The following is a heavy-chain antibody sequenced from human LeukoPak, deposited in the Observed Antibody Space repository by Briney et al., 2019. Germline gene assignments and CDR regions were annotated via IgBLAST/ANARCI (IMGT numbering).Heavy chain of an antibody. J-gene: IGHJ4*02. CDR2: ISYDGSNK. D-gene: IGHD6-6*01. CDR3: ARDLNFEYSSSPDY. Sequence: PGRSLRLSCAASGFTFSSYAMHWVCQAPGKGLEWVAVISYDGSNKYYADSVKGRFTISRDNSKNTLYLQMNSLRAEDTAVYYCARDLNFEYSSSPDYWGQGTLVTVSS. V-gene: IGHV3-30*04. CDR1: GFTFSSYA.